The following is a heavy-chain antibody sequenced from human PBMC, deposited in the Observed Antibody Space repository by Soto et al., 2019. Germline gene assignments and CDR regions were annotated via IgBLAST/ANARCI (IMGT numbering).Heavy chain of an antibody. CDR1: GFTFSTYV. V-gene: IGHV3-23*01. CDR3: AKDHWGTTVAKFDS. D-gene: IGHD4-17*01. Sequence: GGSLRLSCAASGFTFSTYVLSWVRQAPGKGLEWVSGVSGRGGYTYYADSVKGRFTISRDTSKNTLYLQMDSLRVEDTAVYYCAKDHWGTTVAKFDSWGQGTLVTVSS. CDR2: VSGRGGYT. J-gene: IGHJ4*02.